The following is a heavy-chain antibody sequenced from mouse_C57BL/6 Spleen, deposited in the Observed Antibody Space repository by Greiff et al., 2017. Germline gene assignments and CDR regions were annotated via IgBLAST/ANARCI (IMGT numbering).Heavy chain of an antibody. CDR1: GYTFTSYW. D-gene: IGHD1-1*01. Sequence: VQLQQPGAELVKPGASVKLSCKASGYTFTSYWMHWVKQRPGQGLEWIGMIHPNSGSTNYNEKFKSKATLTVDKSSSTAYMQLSSLTSEDSAVYYCAREGLYYYGSSLFAYWGQGTLVTVSA. CDR2: IHPNSGST. CDR3: AREGLYYYGSSLFAY. V-gene: IGHV1-64*01. J-gene: IGHJ3*01.